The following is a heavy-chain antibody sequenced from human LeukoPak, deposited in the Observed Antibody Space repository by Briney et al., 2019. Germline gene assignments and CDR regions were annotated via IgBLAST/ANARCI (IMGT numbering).Heavy chain of an antibody. CDR2: ISRSGSTI. D-gene: IGHD4-23*01. J-gene: IGHJ4*02. CDR1: GFTFSIYE. Sequence: RPGVSLRLSWAASGFTFSIYEMNWVRQAPGEGGEGVSYISRSGSTIYYADSVKGRFTISRDNAKNSLYLQLNSLRDEDTDVYYCARDFGGGRDYWGQGTLVTVSS. CDR3: ARDFGGGRDY. V-gene: IGHV3-48*03.